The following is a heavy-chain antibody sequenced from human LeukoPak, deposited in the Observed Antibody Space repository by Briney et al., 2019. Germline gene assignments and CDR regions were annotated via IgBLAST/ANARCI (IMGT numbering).Heavy chain of an antibody. CDR1: GGSISGSSHH. D-gene: IGHD3-22*01. J-gene: IGHJ4*02. V-gene: IGHV4-39*07. CDR2: VYSSRDT. Sequence: SETLSLTCTVSGGSISGSSHHWGWIRQPPGRGLEWIGSVYSSRDTYYNPSLKSRVTISVDTSKNQFSLNLTSVTAADTAFYFCARDRNFFDSRGYSDYWGQGTLVTVSS. CDR3: ARDRNFFDSRGYSDY.